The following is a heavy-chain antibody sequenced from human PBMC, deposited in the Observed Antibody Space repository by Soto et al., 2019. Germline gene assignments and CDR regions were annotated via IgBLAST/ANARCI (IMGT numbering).Heavy chain of an antibody. CDR1: GFTFSSYG. CDR2: ISYDGSNT. J-gene: IGHJ4*02. CDR3: AKDIWGTNYYFDY. D-gene: IGHD3-16*01. V-gene: IGHV3-30*18. Sequence: ESGGGVVQPGRSLRLSCEASGFTFSSYGMHWVRQAPGKGLEWVAVISYDGSNTYYADSVKGRFTISRDNSKNTLCLQMNSLRAEDTAVYYCAKDIWGTNYYFDYWGRGTLVTVSS.